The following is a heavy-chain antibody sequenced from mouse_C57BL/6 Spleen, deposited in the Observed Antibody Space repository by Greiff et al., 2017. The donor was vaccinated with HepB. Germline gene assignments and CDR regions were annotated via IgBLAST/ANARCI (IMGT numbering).Heavy chain of an antibody. V-gene: IGHV1-15*01. CDR1: GYTFTDYE. CDR2: IDPETGGT. CDR3: TRYYYGSSDSY. Sequence: QVQLQQSGAELVRPGASVTLSCKASGYTFTDYEMHWVKQTPVHGLEWIGAIDPETGGTAYNQKFKGKAILTADKSSSTAYMELRSLTSEDSAVYYCTRYYYGSSDSYWGQGTTLTVSS. J-gene: IGHJ2*01. D-gene: IGHD1-1*01.